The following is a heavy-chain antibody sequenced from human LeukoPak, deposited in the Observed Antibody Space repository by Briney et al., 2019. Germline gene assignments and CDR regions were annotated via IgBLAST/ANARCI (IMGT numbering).Heavy chain of an antibody. CDR1: GGSISSGGYY. J-gene: IGHJ6*03. CDR3: ARVSFLPPGYDFWSGYYTPHYYMDV. Sequence: SETLSLTCTVSGGSISSGGYYWSWIRQPPGKGLEWIGYIYHRGSTYYNPSLKSRVTISVDRSKNQFSLKLSSVTAADTAVYYCARVSFLPPGYDFWSGYYTPHYYMDVWGKGTTVTVSS. D-gene: IGHD3-3*01. CDR2: IYHRGST. V-gene: IGHV4-30-2*01.